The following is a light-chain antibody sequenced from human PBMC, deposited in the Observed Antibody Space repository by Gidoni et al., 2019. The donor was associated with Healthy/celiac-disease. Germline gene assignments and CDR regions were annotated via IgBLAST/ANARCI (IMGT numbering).Light chain of an antibody. V-gene: IGKV4-1*01. CDR1: QSVLYSSNNKNY. CDR2: WTS. CDR3: QQYYSGT. Sequence: DIVMTQSPDSLAVSLGERATINCKSSQSVLYSSNNKNYLAWYQQKPGQPPKLLIYWTSTRESGVPDRFSGSGSGTDFILTISSLQAEDVAVYYCQQYYSGTFGQXTKVEIK. J-gene: IGKJ1*01.